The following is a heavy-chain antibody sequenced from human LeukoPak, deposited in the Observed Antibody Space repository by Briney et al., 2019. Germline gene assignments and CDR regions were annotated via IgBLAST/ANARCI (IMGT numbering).Heavy chain of an antibody. V-gene: IGHV1-24*01. D-gene: IGHD6-13*01. CDR1: GYTLNEFS. CDR3: ATGFDNSSWYDF. Sequence: ASVKVSCKVSGYTLNEFSMHWVRQSPGKGFEWMGAFDPEDGETIYAQIFQDRFTLTEDSSTDTAYMELNSLRSEDTAVYYCATGFDNSSWYDFWGQGSLVTVSS. CDR2: FDPEDGET. J-gene: IGHJ4*02.